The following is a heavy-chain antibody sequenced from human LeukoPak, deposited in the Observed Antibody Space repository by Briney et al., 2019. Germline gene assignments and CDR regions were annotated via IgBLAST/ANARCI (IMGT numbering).Heavy chain of an antibody. CDR2: INRESTYI. D-gene: IGHD1-1*01. CDR3: VREGYTHGHSLDYFDY. J-gene: IGHJ4*02. V-gene: IGHV3-21*01. CDR1: GFTFTDHP. Sequence: GGSLRLSCVASGFTFTDHPMNWVRQAPGKGLEWVSSINRESTYIHDADSVKGRFAISRDNAKNLLYLQMSSLRVEDTAVYYCVREGYTHGHSLDYFDYWGQGALVTVSS.